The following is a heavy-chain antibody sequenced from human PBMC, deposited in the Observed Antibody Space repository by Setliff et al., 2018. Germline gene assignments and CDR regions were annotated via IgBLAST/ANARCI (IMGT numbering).Heavy chain of an antibody. J-gene: IGHJ3*02. Sequence: PGESLKISCKGSGYSFTSYWISWVRQMPGKGLEWMGRIDPSDSYTNYSPSFQGHVTISADKSISTAYLQWSSLKASDTAMYYCARHAKGSGYSYGTQLRLAPEENDAFDIWGQGTMVTVSS. CDR2: IDPSDSYT. V-gene: IGHV5-10-1*01. CDR1: GYSFTSYW. D-gene: IGHD5-18*01. CDR3: ARHAKGSGYSYGTQLRLAPEENDAFDI.